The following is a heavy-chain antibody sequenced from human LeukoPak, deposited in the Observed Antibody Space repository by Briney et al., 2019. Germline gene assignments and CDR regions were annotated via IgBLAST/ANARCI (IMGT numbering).Heavy chain of an antibody. D-gene: IGHD3-3*01. CDR1: GYTFTSYG. CDR2: ISAYNGNT. J-gene: IGHJ4*02. CDR3: ARALSDDFWSAYQDY. V-gene: IGHV1-18*01. Sequence: ASVTVSFRASGYTFTSYGISWVRQAPGQGLAWMGWISAYNGNTNYAQKLQGRLTMTTDTSTSTAYMEVRSLRSDDTAVYYCARALSDDFWSAYQDYWGQGTLVTVSS.